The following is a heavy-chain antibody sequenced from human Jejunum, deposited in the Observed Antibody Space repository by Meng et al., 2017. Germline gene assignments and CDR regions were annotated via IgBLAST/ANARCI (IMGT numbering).Heavy chain of an antibody. D-gene: IGHD3-10*01. CDR2: FDPENRQT. J-gene: IGHJ4*02. V-gene: IGHV1-24*01. Sequence: ASVKVSCKVSGYTLTESSIHWVRQAPGKGLEWLGGFDPENRQTLYAQKFQGRLTLTEDTSTDKDYMELGSQRSEDTGMYYCASWLLINMLPGVIPPLDYWGQGTLVTVSS. CDR1: GYTLTESS. CDR3: ASWLLINMLPGVIPPLDY.